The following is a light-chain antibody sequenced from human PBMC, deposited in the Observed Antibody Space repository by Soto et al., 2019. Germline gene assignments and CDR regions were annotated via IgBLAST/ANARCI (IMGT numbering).Light chain of an antibody. CDR1: SSDVGSYNL. Sequence: QSVLTQPASVSGSPGQSITISCTGTSSDVGSYNLVSWYQQHPGKAPKLMIYEVSKRPSGVSNRFSGSKSGNTASLTISGLQAEEADYYCCSYAGSSWVFGGGTKLTVL. J-gene: IGLJ3*02. CDR3: CSYAGSSWV. V-gene: IGLV2-23*02. CDR2: EVS.